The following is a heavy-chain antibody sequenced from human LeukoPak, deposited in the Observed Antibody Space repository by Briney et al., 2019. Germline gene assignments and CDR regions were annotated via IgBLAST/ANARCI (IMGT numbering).Heavy chain of an antibody. J-gene: IGHJ4*02. CDR3: AGGPRPRRFDY. V-gene: IGHV4-59*01. CDR1: GGSISSYY. D-gene: IGHD1-14*01. Sequence: SGTLSLTCTVSGGSISSYYWSWIRQPPGKGLEWIGYIYYSGSTNYNPSLKSRVTISVDTSKNQFSLKLSSVTAADTAVYYCAGGPRPRRFDYWGQGTLVTVSS. CDR2: IYYSGST.